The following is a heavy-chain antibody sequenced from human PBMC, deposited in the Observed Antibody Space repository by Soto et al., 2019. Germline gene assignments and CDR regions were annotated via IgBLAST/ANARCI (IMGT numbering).Heavy chain of an antibody. J-gene: IGHJ5*02. V-gene: IGHV1-18*01. D-gene: IGHD3-16*01. Sequence: ASVKVSCKASGYTFTCYGISWVRQAPGQGLEWMGWISAYNGNTNYAQKLQGRVTMTTDTSTSTAYMELRSLRSDDTAVYYCARDRGPGGINWFDPWGQGTLVTVSS. CDR2: ISAYNGNT. CDR1: GYTFTCYG. CDR3: ARDRGPGGINWFDP.